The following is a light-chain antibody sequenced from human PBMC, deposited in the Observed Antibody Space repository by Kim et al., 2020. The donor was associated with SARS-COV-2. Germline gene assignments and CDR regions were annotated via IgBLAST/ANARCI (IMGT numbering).Light chain of an antibody. J-gene: IGKJ5*01. CDR3: HQYGNSPST. Sequence: GESAALSCRASRSVTSNYLAWYQQKPGQAPRLLIYIAYTRATGIPDRFSGSGSGTEFTLTISRLEPEDFAVYYCHQYGNSPSTFGQGTRLEIK. CDR1: RSVTSNY. CDR2: IAY. V-gene: IGKV3-20*01.